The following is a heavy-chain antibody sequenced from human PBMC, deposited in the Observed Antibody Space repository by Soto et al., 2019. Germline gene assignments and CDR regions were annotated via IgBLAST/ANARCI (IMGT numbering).Heavy chain of an antibody. D-gene: IGHD2-2*01. Sequence: QVHLQESGPGLVKPSETLSLTCTVSGGSVDSGTYYWSWIRQPPGTALEWIGYIYYIGNTHYNPSLKSRVTITRDTSKNQFSLKVNSVTAADTAVYFCARGLGLSATVVPFDYWGQGTLVTVSS. V-gene: IGHV4-61*01. CDR2: IYYIGNT. J-gene: IGHJ4*02. CDR3: ARGLGLSATVVPFDY. CDR1: GGSVDSGTYY.